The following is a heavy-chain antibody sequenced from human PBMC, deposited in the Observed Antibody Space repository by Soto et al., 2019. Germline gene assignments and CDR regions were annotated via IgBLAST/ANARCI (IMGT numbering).Heavy chain of an antibody. V-gene: IGHV3-30*04. J-gene: IGHJ3*02. CDR1: GLTFSSSA. CDR3: ARDRDDDCGSSSAFEI. CDR2: ISHDGRNE. Sequence: QVQLVESGGGVVQPGRSLRLSCAASGLTFSSSAMHWVRQAPGKGLEWVAIISHDGRNEYYSDSVKGRFTISRDNSKNTLSLQLSSLIPEDTAVYYCARDRDDDCGSSSAFEIWGQGTMVTVSS. D-gene: IGHD3-10*01.